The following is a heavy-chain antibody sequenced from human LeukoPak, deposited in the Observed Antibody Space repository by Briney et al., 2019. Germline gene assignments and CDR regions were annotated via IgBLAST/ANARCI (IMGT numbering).Heavy chain of an antibody. CDR2: ISGSDGST. V-gene: IGHV3-23*01. J-gene: IGHJ1*01. CDR1: GFTFNNYA. Sequence: PGGSLRLSCEASGFTFNNYAMTWVRQAPGQGLEWVSAISGSDGSTYYADAVRGRFTISRDNSKNTLYLQMNSLRAEDTAVYYCAKDFRHLAEYFDHWGQGTLVTVSS. CDR3: AKDFRHLAEYFDH.